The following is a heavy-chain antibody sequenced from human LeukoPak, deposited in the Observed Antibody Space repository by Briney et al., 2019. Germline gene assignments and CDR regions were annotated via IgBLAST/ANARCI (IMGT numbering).Heavy chain of an antibody. CDR3: AREETNWGDAFDI. V-gene: IGHV1-2*02. J-gene: IGHJ3*02. CDR2: INPNSGGT. Sequence: GASVKVSCKASGYTFSGYYMHWVRQAPGQGLEWMGWINPNSGGTNYAQKFQGRVTMTRDTSISTAYMELSRLRSDDTAVYYCAREETNWGDAFDIWGQGTMVTVS. D-gene: IGHD7-27*01. CDR1: GYTFSGYY.